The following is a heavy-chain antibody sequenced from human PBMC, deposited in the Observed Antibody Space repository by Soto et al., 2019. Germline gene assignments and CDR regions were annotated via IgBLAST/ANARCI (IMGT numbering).Heavy chain of an antibody. D-gene: IGHD3-22*01. J-gene: IGHJ4*02. CDR3: AKGSGQVVNGYY. CDR1: GFTFSSYA. CDR2: ISGSGGST. V-gene: IGHV3-23*01. Sequence: EVQLLESGGGLVQPGGSLRLSCAASGFTFSSYAMSWVRQAPGKGLGWVSAISGSGGSTYYADSVKGRFTISRDNSKNTLYLQMNSLRAEDTAVYYCAKGSGQVVNGYYWGQGTLVTVSS.